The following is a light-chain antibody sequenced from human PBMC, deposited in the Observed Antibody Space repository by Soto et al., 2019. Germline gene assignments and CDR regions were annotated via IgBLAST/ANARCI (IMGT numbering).Light chain of an antibody. CDR2: GAS. Sequence: DIVMTQSPDSLAVSLGERGTINCKSSQSVSYSSNNKNYLGWYQQKAGQPPRLLIYGASTRESGVPDRFSGSGSGTDFTLTISSLQAEDVAVYYCQQYYSTPWTFGQGTKVEIK. CDR3: QQYYSTPWT. V-gene: IGKV4-1*01. CDR1: QSVSYSSNNKNY. J-gene: IGKJ1*01.